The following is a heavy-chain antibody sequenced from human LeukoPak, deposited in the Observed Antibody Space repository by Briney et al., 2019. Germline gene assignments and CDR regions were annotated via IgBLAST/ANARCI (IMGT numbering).Heavy chain of an antibody. CDR1: GGSFSGYY. CDR2: INHSGST. J-gene: IGHJ3*02. V-gene: IGHV4-34*01. Sequence: SETLSLTCAVYGGSFSGYYWSWIRQPPGKGLEWIGEINHSGSTNNNPSLKSRVTISVDTPKNQFSLKLSSVTAADTAVYYCARGVAFDIWGQGTMVTVSS. CDR3: ARGVAFDI.